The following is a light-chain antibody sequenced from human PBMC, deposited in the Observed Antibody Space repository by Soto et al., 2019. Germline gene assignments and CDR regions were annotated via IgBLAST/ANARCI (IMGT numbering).Light chain of an antibody. J-gene: IGKJ1*01. Sequence: ETVLTQSPGTLSLSPGERATLSCRASQSVSSSYFAWYQQKPGQAPRLLIFATSSRATGTPDRFSGSGSGTEFTLTISRLEPEDFAVYYCQQYATSPWTFGQGTKVEIK. V-gene: IGKV3-20*01. CDR1: QSVSSSY. CDR3: QQYATSPWT. CDR2: ATS.